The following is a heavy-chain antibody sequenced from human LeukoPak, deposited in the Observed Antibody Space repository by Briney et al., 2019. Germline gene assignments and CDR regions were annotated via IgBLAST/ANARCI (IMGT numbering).Heavy chain of an antibody. Sequence: GRSLRLSCAAPGFTFSSYGMHWVRQAPGKGLEWVAVISYDGSNKYYADSVKGRFTISRDNSKNTLYLQMNSLRAEGTAVYYCAKSDGSSSLFDYWGQGTLVTVSS. D-gene: IGHD6-6*01. CDR1: GFTFSSYG. J-gene: IGHJ4*02. CDR3: AKSDGSSSLFDY. V-gene: IGHV3-30*18. CDR2: ISYDGSNK.